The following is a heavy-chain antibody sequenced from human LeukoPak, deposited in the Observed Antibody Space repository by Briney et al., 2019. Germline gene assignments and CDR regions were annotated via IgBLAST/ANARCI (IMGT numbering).Heavy chain of an antibody. CDR3: ARVEQQLVLDY. D-gene: IGHD6-13*01. J-gene: IGHJ4*02. CDR2: IYTSEYT. V-gene: IGHV4-4*07. Sequence: PSETLSLTCTVSGGSIGTYYWSWIRQPAGKGLEWIGRIYTSEYTNYNSTLQSRVTISVDKSKNQFSLRLTSVTAADTAVYYCARVEQQLVLDYWGQGTLVTVSS. CDR1: GGSIGTYY.